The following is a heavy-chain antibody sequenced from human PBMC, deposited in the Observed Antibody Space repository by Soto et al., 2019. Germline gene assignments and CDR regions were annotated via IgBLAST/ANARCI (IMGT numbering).Heavy chain of an antibody. CDR3: ARAVGYSYGFDY. D-gene: IGHD5-18*01. CDR1: GYTFASYG. V-gene: IGHV1-18*01. CDR2: ISAYNGNT. Sequence: QVQLVQSGAEVRRPGASVKVSCKASGYTFASYGIGWVRQAPGQGLEWMGWISAYNGNTNYAHKLQGRVTMTTETSTTTAYMELRSLRSDDTAVYYCARAVGYSYGFDYWGQGTLVTVSS. J-gene: IGHJ4*02.